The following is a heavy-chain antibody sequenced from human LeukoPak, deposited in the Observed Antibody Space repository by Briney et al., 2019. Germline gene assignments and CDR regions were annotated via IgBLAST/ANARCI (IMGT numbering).Heavy chain of an antibody. J-gene: IGHJ4*02. D-gene: IGHD6-13*01. Sequence: SQTLSLTCTVSGGSISSGGYYWSWIRQPPGKGLEWIGYIYHSGSTYYNPSLKSRVTISVDRSKNQFSLKLSSVTAADTAVYYCARAAAGIGGLFDYWGQGTLVTVSS. V-gene: IGHV4-30-2*01. CDR2: IYHSGST. CDR1: GGSISSGGYY. CDR3: ARAAAGIGGLFDY.